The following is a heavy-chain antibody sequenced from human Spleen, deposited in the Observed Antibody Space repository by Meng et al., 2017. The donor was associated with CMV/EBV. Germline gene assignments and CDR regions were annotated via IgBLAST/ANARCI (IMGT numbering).Heavy chain of an antibody. Sequence: GESLKISCAASGFNFSAYTMNWVRQAPGQGLEWVSSISATSTSIYYADSVKGRFTISRDNAKNTLSLQMNSLGAEDTAMYYCARAAVFEKIVVVPTAIGSWGRGTLVTVSS. D-gene: IGHD2-2*01. CDR1: GFNFSAYT. CDR2: ISATSTSI. CDR3: ARAAVFEKIVVVPTAIGS. V-gene: IGHV3-21*04. J-gene: IGHJ4*02.